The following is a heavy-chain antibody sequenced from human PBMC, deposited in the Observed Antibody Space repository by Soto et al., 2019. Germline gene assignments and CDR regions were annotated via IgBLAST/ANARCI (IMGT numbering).Heavy chain of an antibody. Sequence: QVQLVQSGAEVKRPGSSVKVSCKASGDTFTFYSINWVRQAPGLGLEWMGRINPILSRSNYAQRFQGRVTMTADKSTSPAYMELSSLRSEETANYYCASSYGSGYRAFDYWGQGALVTVSS. V-gene: IGHV1-69*02. D-gene: IGHD3-10*01. CDR1: GDTFTFYS. CDR2: INPILSRS. J-gene: IGHJ4*02. CDR3: ASSYGSGYRAFDY.